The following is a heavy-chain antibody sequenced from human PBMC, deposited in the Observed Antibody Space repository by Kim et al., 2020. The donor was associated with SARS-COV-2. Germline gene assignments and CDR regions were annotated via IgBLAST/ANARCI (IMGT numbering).Heavy chain of an antibody. Sequence: TCTTSHKTRVTMSVDRAKNQFSLNLTSVTAADTAVYYCARGGLWFGEHFDYWGQGSLLTVSS. D-gene: IGHD3-10*01. V-gene: IGHV4-34*01. CDR3: ARGGLWFGEHFDY. J-gene: IGHJ4*02.